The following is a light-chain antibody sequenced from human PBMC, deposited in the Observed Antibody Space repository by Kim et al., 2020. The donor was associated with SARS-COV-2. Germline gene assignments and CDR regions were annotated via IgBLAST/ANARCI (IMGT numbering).Light chain of an antibody. V-gene: IGKV3-11*01. CDR3: QRHSKWPPATS. CDR2: NAA. CDR1: HSVSIS. Sequence: PREGATISCRASHSVSISLAWYQQTSGQAPKLLIYNAAIRATGIPDRFIGSRSGTDFTLTISSLGPEDFATYYCQRHSKWPPATSFGGGTKMDIK. J-gene: IGKJ4*01.